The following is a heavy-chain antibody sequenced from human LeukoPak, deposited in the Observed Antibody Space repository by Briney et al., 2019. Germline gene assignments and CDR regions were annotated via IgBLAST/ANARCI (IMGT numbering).Heavy chain of an antibody. V-gene: IGHV4-34*01. J-gene: IGHJ4*02. D-gene: IGHD6-6*01. Sequence: PAETLSLTCGVYGGSFSGYYWGWIRQPPGKGLEWIGEINHSGSTNYNPSLKSRVTISVDTSKNQFSLKLSSVTAADTAVYYCARAMSIAARLQTIFDYWGQGTLVTVSS. CDR1: GGSFSGYY. CDR2: INHSGST. CDR3: ARAMSIAARLQTIFDY.